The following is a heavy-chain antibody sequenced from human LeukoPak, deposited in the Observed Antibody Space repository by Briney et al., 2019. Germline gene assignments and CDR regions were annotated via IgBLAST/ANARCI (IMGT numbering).Heavy chain of an antibody. CDR2: IYYSGST. J-gene: IGHJ3*02. D-gene: IGHD3-3*01. CDR1: GGSIGSYY. V-gene: IGHV4-59*01. Sequence: SETLSLTCSVSGGSIGSYYWSWIRQPPGKGLEWIGYIYYSGSTNYNPSLKSRVTISVDTSKNQFSLKLSYVTAADTAVYYCARRRITIFGVVNGDAFDIWGKGTMVTVSS. CDR3: ARRRITIFGVVNGDAFDI.